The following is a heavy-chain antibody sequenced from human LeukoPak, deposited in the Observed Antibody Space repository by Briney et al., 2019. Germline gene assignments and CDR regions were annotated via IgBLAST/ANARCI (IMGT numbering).Heavy chain of an antibody. D-gene: IGHD3-10*01. CDR3: ARVGSPWFGELLNWFDP. CDR2: ISYDGSNK. CDR1: GFTFSSYA. J-gene: IGHJ5*02. V-gene: IGHV3-30*04. Sequence: PGRSLRLSCAASGFTFSSYAMHWVRQAPGKGLEGVAVISYDGSNKYYADSVKGRFTISRDNSKNTLYLQMNSLRAEDTAVYYCARVGSPWFGELLNWFDPWGQGTLVTVSS.